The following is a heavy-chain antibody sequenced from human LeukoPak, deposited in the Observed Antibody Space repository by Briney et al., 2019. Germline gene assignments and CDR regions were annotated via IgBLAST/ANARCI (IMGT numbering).Heavy chain of an antibody. CDR1: GGTFSSYA. D-gene: IGHD6-6*01. V-gene: IGHV1-69*05. Sequence: SVKVSCKASGGTFSSYAISWVRQAPGQGLEWMGGIIPIFGTANYAQKFQGRVTITTDESTSTAYMELSSLRSEDTAVYYCARGRDEYSSSSGWFDPWGQGTLVTVSS. CDR2: IIPIFGTA. CDR3: ARGRDEYSSSSGWFDP. J-gene: IGHJ5*02.